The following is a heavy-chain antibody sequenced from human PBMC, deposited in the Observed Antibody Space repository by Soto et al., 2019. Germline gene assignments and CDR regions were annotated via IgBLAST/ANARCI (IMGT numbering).Heavy chain of an antibody. Sequence: PGGSLRLSCAASGFTFSNYGMHWVRQAPGKGLEWVAVIWYDGSYKYYADSVKGRFTISRDNSRTTLYLQMNSLRAEDTAVYYWAKDEGRYPYGFRDCGGQGPLVTVSS. V-gene: IGHV3-33*06. J-gene: IGHJ4*02. D-gene: IGHD5-18*01. CDR2: IWYDGSYK. CDR1: GFTFSNYG. CDR3: AKDEGRYPYGFRDC.